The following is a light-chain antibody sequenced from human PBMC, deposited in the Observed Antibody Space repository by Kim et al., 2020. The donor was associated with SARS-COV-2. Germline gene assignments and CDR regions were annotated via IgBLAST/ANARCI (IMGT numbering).Light chain of an antibody. Sequence: PVQLTCTLGMGHSGYAIPWHQQQPEKGPRYLMKLNSDGSHSKGDGIPDHFSGSSSGAERYLTISSLQSEDEADYYCQTWGTGIRVFGGGTQLTVL. CDR3: QTWGTGIRV. CDR1: MGHSGYA. J-gene: IGLJ3*02. V-gene: IGLV4-69*01. CDR2: LNSDGSH.